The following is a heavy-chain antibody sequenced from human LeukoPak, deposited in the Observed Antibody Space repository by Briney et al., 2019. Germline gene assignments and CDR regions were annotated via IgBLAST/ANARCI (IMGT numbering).Heavy chain of an antibody. J-gene: IGHJ4*02. CDR1: GGSINSYY. CDR2: IYSSGST. Sequence: SETLSLTCSVSGGSINSYYWTWIRQPPGKGLEWIGYIYSSGSTKYNPSLKSRVTITIDTSKNQFSLKLSSVTAADTAVYYCARGRANYDSTGYYYWGQGILVTVSS. CDR3: ARGRANYDSTGYYY. D-gene: IGHD3-22*01. V-gene: IGHV4-59*01.